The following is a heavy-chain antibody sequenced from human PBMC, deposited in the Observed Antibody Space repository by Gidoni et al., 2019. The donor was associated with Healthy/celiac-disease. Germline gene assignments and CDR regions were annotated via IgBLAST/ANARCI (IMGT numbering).Heavy chain of an antibody. CDR3: ARGPTLGSISSGYYYYYYMDV. Sequence: QVQLQQCGAGLLQPSEPLSLTCAVNGGSFSGYYWSRSRQPPGKGLEWIGEINHSGSTNYNPSLKSRVTISVDTSKNQFSLKLSSGTAADTAVYYCARGPTLGSISSGYYYYYYMDVWGKGTTVTVSS. CDR1: GGSFSGYY. D-gene: IGHD3-22*01. V-gene: IGHV4-34*01. J-gene: IGHJ6*03. CDR2: INHSGST.